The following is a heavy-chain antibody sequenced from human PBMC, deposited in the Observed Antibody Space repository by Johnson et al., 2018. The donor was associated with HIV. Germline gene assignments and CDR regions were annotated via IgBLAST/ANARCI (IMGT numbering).Heavy chain of an antibody. CDR3: ARSGAASIAARGDAFDI. CDR2: ISYDGSNK. J-gene: IGHJ3*02. CDR1: GFTFSSYA. Sequence: QVQLVESGGGVVQPGRSLRLSCAASGFTFSSYAMHWVRQAPAKGLEWVAVISYDGSNKYYADSVKGRFTISRDKSKNTLYLQINSLRAEDTAVYYCARSGAASIAARGDAFDIWGQGTMVTVSS. V-gene: IGHV3-30*04. D-gene: IGHD6-6*01.